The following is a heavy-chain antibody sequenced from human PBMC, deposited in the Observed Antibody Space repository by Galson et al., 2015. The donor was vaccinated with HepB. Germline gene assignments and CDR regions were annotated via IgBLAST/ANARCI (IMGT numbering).Heavy chain of an antibody. J-gene: IGHJ6*03. D-gene: IGHD2-21*01. V-gene: IGHV3-49*03. Sequence: SLRLSCAGSGFTFSDYAMNWFRQAPGKGLESVGFIRSKAFGGTTQYAASVKGRFSISRDDSKRITYLQMNSLKTEDTAVYYCTRVFESCGSLVIYYYNYYMDVWGKGTAVTVSS. CDR3: TRVFESCGSLVIYYYNYYMDV. CDR1: GFTFSDYA. CDR2: IRSKAFGGTT.